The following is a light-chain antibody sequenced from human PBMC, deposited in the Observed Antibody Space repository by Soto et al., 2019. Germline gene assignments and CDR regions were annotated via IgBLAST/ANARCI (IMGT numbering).Light chain of an antibody. CDR2: TDN. V-gene: IGLV1-44*01. J-gene: IGLJ1*01. CDR1: SSNIGSNA. CDR3: AAWDGSLNAHV. Sequence: QSVLTQPPSASGTPGQRVTISCSGSSSNIGSNAVNWYQQFPGTAPKLLIYTDNQRPSGVPYRFSGSKSGTSASLAISALQSEDDADYFCAAWDGSLNAHVFGTGTKLTVL.